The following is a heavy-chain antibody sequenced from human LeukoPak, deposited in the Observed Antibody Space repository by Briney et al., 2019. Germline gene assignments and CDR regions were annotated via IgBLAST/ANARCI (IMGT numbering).Heavy chain of an antibody. J-gene: IGHJ4*02. Sequence: GASVRVSCKASGYTLAGYYMHWVRQAPGRGLEWMGWINPNSGGTNYAQKFQGRVTITRDTSISTTYMELSRLRSDDTAVYYCAREAYYYDSGYFDYWGQGTLVTVSS. D-gene: IGHD3-22*01. CDR1: GYTLAGYY. CDR3: AREAYYYDSGYFDY. V-gene: IGHV1-2*02. CDR2: INPNSGGT.